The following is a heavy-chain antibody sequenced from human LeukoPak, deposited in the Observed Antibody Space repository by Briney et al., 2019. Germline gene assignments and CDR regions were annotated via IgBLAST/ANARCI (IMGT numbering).Heavy chain of an antibody. J-gene: IGHJ4*02. V-gene: IGHV3-33*01. CDR1: GFTFSSYA. CDR3: ARESSGWLQLFDY. CDR2: IWYDGSNK. Sequence: AGGSLRLSCAASGFTFSSYAMHWVRQAPGKGLEWVAVIWYDGSNKYYADSVKGRFTISRDHSKNTLYLQMKSLRAEDTAVYYCARESSGWLQLFDYWGQGTLVTVSS. D-gene: IGHD5-24*01.